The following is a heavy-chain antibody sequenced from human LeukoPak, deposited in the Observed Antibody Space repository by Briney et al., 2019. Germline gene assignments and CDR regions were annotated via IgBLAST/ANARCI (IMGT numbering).Heavy chain of an antibody. Sequence: PSETLSLTCAIYGGSFSGYYWSWIRQPPGKGLEWIGYIYYSGSTNYNPSLKSRVTISVDTSKNQFSLKLSSVTAADTAVYYCARRNYYDSSGFDYWGQGTLVTVSS. CDR3: ARRNYYDSSGFDY. J-gene: IGHJ4*02. CDR2: IYYSGST. CDR1: GGSFSGYY. V-gene: IGHV4-59*08. D-gene: IGHD3-22*01.